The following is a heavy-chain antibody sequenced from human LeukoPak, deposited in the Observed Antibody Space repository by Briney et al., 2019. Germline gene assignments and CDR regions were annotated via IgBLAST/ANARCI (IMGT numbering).Heavy chain of an antibody. V-gene: IGHV4-31*03. Sequence: SETLSLTCTVSGGSISSGGYYWSWIRQHPGKGLEWIGFIYGSGSTYYKSSLKSRVTISVDTSKNQFSLKLTSVTAADTAVYYCARWGFTRYCSGGSCYGGDYWGQGTLVTASS. J-gene: IGHJ4*02. CDR2: IYGSGST. CDR1: GGSISSGGYY. D-gene: IGHD2-15*01. CDR3: ARWGFTRYCSGGSCYGGDY.